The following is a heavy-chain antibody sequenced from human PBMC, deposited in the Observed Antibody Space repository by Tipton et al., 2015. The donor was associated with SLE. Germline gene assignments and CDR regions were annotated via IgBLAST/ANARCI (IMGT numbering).Heavy chain of an antibody. V-gene: IGHV4-59*11. CDR1: GGSISSHY. CDR2: IYYSGST. D-gene: IGHD1-26*01. J-gene: IGHJ2*01. CDR3: ARGRNWRVGATTVWYFDL. Sequence: TLSLTCTVSGGSISSHYWSWIRQPPGKGLEWIGYIYYSGSTNYNPSLKSRVTISVDTSKNQFSLKLSSVTAADTAVYYCARGRNWRVGATTVWYFDLWGRGTLVTVSS.